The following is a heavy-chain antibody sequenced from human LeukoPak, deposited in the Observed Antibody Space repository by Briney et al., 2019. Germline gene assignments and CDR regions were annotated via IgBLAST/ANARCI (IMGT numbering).Heavy chain of an antibody. CDR2: ILSGGTT. D-gene: IGHD3-9*01. V-gene: IGHV4-30-4*01. CDR1: GGSLSNGDYY. J-gene: IGHJ4*02. Sequence: PSQTLSLTCTVSGGSLSNGDYYWTWIRQPPGKGLEWVGYILSGGTTYYNPSLKSRVSISVDTSKNQFSLKLNSVTAADTAVYYCARGIGGLTNFNAFIDYWGQGTLVTVSS. CDR3: ARGIGGLTNFNAFIDY.